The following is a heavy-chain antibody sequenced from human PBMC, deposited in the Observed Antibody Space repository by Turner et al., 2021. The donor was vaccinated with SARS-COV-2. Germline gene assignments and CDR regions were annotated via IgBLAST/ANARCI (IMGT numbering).Heavy chain of an antibody. Sequence: EVHLLESGVGLVQPGGSRILPCASSGFTVTSYAMSWARQAPGKGLEWVSDISGSGGSTYYADYVKGRFTISRDNTRNTLYLKMNSLRAEDTAVYYCAKDGVTLYDSRGYSFQSVGYFDYWGQGTLVTVSS. J-gene: IGHJ4*02. D-gene: IGHD3-22*01. CDR2: ISGSGGST. V-gene: IGHV3-23*01. CDR1: GFTVTSYA. CDR3: AKDGVTLYDSRGYSFQSVGYFDY.